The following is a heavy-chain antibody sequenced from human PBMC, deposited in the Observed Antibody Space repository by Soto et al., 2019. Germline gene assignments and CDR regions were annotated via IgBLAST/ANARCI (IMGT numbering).Heavy chain of an antibody. CDR2: ISSSGSTI. Sequence: GGSLRLSCAASGFTFSDYYMSWIRQAPGKGLEWVSYISSSGSTIYYADSVKGRFTISRDNAKNSLYLQMNSLRAEDTAVYYCARAGAIAALDREYYYYYMDVWGKGTTVTVSS. V-gene: IGHV3-11*01. CDR1: GFTFSDYY. J-gene: IGHJ6*03. CDR3: ARAGAIAALDREYYYYYMDV. D-gene: IGHD6-13*01.